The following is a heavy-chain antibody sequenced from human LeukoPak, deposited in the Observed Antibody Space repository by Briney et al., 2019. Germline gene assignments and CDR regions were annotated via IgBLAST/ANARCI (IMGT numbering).Heavy chain of an antibody. D-gene: IGHD5-18*01. CDR1: GFTFSDYY. J-gene: IGHJ4*02. CDR2: ISSSGSTI. V-gene: IGHV3-11*01. Sequence: GGSLRLSCAASGFTFSDYYMSWIRQAPGKGLEWVSYISSSGSTIYYADSVKGRFTISRDNAKNSLYLQMNSLRAEDTAVYYCAREVYSYEKPSLDYWGQGTLVTVSS. CDR3: AREVYSYEKPSLDY.